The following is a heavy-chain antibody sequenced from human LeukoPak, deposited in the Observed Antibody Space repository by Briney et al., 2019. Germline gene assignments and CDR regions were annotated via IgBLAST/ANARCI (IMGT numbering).Heavy chain of an antibody. Sequence: GASVKVSCKASGYTFTSYGISWVRQAPGQGLEWMGWISAYNVNTNYAQKLQGRVTMTTDASTSTAHTEMRSLRSDDTAVYYCARDYYDSSGYSVPSEFDYWGQGTLVTVSS. J-gene: IGHJ4*02. CDR2: ISAYNVNT. D-gene: IGHD3-22*01. CDR3: ARDYYDSSGYSVPSEFDY. V-gene: IGHV1-18*01. CDR1: GYTFTSYG.